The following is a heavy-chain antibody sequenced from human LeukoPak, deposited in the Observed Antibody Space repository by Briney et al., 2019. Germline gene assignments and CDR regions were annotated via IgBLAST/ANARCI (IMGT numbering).Heavy chain of an antibody. Sequence: GGSLRLSCAASGFTFSSYSMNWVRQAPGKGLEWVSSISSSSSYIYYTDSVKGRFTISRDNAKNSLYLQMNSLRAEDTAVYYCARVHSGDYAEFDYWGQGTLVTVSS. CDR3: ARVHSGDYAEFDY. D-gene: IGHD4-17*01. CDR1: GFTFSSYS. V-gene: IGHV3-21*01. J-gene: IGHJ4*02. CDR2: ISSSSSYI.